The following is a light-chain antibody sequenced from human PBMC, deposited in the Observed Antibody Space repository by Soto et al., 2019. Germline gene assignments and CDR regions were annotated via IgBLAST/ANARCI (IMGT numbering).Light chain of an antibody. V-gene: IGKV3-11*01. J-gene: IGKJ3*01. CDR1: PSVRSY. CDR2: DAS. CDR3: QQRSHWPLLT. Sequence: PGERATLSFRPSPSVRSYLAWYQQNPGQRPRLLVYDASKRATGIPARFSGSGSGTDFTLTISSLVPEDFAVYYCQQRSHWPLLTFGPGTKVDIK.